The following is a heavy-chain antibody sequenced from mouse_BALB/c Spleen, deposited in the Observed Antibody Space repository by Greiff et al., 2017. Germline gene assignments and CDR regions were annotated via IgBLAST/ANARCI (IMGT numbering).Heavy chain of an antibody. CDR1: GFTFSSFG. CDR2: ISSGSSTI. J-gene: IGHJ2*01. CDR3: ARSGRYDKDFDY. D-gene: IGHD2-14*01. V-gene: IGHV5-17*02. Sequence: EVKLVESGGGLVQPGGSRKLSCAASGFTFSSFGMHWVRQAPEKGLEWVAYISSGSSTIYYADTVKGRFTISRDNPKNTLFLQMTSLRSEDTAMYYCARSGRYDKDFDYWGQGTTLTVSS.